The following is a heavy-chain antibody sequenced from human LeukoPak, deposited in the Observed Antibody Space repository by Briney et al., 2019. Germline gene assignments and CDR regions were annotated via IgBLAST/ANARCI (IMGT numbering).Heavy chain of an antibody. CDR1: GFTFGDYA. J-gene: IGHJ4*02. V-gene: IGHV3-49*03. CDR3: TRHCSAASCYSDY. D-gene: IGHD2-15*01. Sequence: PGGSLRLSCAASGFTFGDYAMSWFRQAPGKGLEWVSFIRSKAYGGTTEYAASVKGRFTISRDDSKSIAYLQMNSLKTEDTAIYYCTRHCSAASCYSDYCGQGTLVTVSS. CDR2: IRSKAYGGTT.